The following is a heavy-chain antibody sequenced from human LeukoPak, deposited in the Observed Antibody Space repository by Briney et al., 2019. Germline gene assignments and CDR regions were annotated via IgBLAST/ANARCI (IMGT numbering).Heavy chain of an antibody. Sequence: SETLSLTRAVYGGSFSGYYWSWIRQPPGKGLEWIGEINHSGSTNYNPSLKSRVTISVDTSKNQFSLKLSSVTAADTAVYYCARASGYCSGGSCYRYYYGMDVWGQGITVTVSS. CDR1: GGSFSGYY. CDR2: INHSGST. J-gene: IGHJ6*02. D-gene: IGHD2-15*01. CDR3: ARASGYCSGGSCYRYYYGMDV. V-gene: IGHV4-34*01.